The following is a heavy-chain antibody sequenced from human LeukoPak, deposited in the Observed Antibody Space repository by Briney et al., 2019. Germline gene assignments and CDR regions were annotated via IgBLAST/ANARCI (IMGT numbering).Heavy chain of an antibody. Sequence: ASVKASCKASGYSFTSYYMHWVRQAPGQGLEWMGIINPSGGSTSYAQKFQGRVTMTRDTSTSTVYMELSSLRSEDTAVYYCARDCGGDCYPFDYWGQGTLVTVSS. CDR1: GYSFTSYY. CDR3: ARDCGGDCYPFDY. D-gene: IGHD2-21*02. CDR2: INPSGGST. J-gene: IGHJ4*02. V-gene: IGHV1-46*01.